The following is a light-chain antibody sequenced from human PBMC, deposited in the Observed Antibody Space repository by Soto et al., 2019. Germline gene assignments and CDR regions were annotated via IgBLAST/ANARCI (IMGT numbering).Light chain of an antibody. V-gene: IGKV1-5*01. Sequence: DIQMTQYPSSASASVGGIGTITLRASQGISSWLAWYQQKPGKAPKLLIYDASSLESGVPSRFSGSGSGTEFTLTISSLQPDDFATYYCQQYNSYSRTFGQGTKVDIK. CDR3: QQYNSYSRT. CDR1: QGISSW. J-gene: IGKJ1*01. CDR2: DAS.